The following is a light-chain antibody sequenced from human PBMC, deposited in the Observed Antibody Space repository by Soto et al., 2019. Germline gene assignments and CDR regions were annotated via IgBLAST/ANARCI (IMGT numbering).Light chain of an antibody. CDR1: SSNIGAGYD. Sequence: QSVLPQPPSVSGAPGQRVTISCTGSSSNIGAGYDVHWYQQLPGTAPTLLISGNSNRPSGVPDRFSGSKSGTSASLAITGLQSEDEADYYCQSYDSSLSVVFGGGTKLTVL. V-gene: IGLV1-40*01. CDR3: QSYDSSLSVV. J-gene: IGLJ2*01. CDR2: GNS.